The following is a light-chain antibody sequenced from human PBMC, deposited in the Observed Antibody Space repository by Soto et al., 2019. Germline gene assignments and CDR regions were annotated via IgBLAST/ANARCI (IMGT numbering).Light chain of an antibody. V-gene: IGLV2-14*01. CDR2: DVS. Sequence: QSALTQPASVSGSPGQSITISCTGTSSDVGGYNYVSWYQQHPGKAPKLMIYDVSIRPSGVSNRFSGSKSGNTASLTISGLQAEDEADYYRSSYTSSSTYVFGTGTKVTVL. CDR3: SSYTSSSTYV. CDR1: SSDVGGYNY. J-gene: IGLJ1*01.